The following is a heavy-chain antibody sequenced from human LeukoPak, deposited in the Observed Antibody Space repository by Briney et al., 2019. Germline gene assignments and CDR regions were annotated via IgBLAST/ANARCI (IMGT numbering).Heavy chain of an antibody. Sequence: SETLSLTCTVSGGSISSSSHHWGWIRQPPGKGLEWIGSIYYSGNTYYSPSLKSRITISVDTSKNQFSLKVNSVTAADTAVYFCARLIEGAPADHWGQGTLVTVSS. V-gene: IGHV4-39*01. D-gene: IGHD1-26*01. J-gene: IGHJ4*02. CDR1: GGSISSSSHH. CDR3: ARLIEGAPADH. CDR2: IYYSGNT.